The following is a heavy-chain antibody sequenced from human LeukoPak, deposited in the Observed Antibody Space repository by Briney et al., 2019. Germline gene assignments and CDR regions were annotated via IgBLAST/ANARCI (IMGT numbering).Heavy chain of an antibody. CDR3: ASRPADTTWYGVFDY. Sequence: SETLSLTCSVSGGSINSHYWSWIRQPPGKRLEWIGYIFNTGNTNYNPSLASRVTMSVDTSRAQFFLRLRPVTAADTAIYYLASRPADTTWYGVFDYWSQRTLFTVSS. J-gene: IGHJ4*02. V-gene: IGHV4-59*11. D-gene: IGHD3-10*01. CDR2: IFNTGNT. CDR1: GGSINSHY.